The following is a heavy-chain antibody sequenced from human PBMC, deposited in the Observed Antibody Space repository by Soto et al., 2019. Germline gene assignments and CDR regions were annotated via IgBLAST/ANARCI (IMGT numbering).Heavy chain of an antibody. CDR3: AWVAEDRLEWLFYYGLEV. D-gene: IGHD3-3*01. V-gene: IGHV4-59*01. Sequence: SETLSLTCTVSGGSITTYYWTWIRQSPGKGLEWIGYIYSSGSTNYNPSLKSRVTISIDTSKNQFSLKLSSVTAADTAVYYCAWVAEDRLEWLFYYGLEVWGQGTTVTVSS. J-gene: IGHJ6*02. CDR1: GGSITTYY. CDR2: IYSSGST.